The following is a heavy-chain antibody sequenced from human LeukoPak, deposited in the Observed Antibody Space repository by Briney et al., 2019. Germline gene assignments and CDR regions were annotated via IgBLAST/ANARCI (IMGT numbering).Heavy chain of an antibody. CDR3: AREGGVAATPALMDV. Sequence: SETLSLTCTVSGGSISSGDYYWSWIRQPPGKGLEWIGYIYYSGSTYYNPSLKSRVTISVDTSKNQFSLKLSSVTAADTAVYYCAREGGVAATPALMDVWGQGTTVTVSS. CDR2: IYYSGST. V-gene: IGHV4-30-4*01. J-gene: IGHJ6*02. CDR1: GGSISSGDYY. D-gene: IGHD2-15*01.